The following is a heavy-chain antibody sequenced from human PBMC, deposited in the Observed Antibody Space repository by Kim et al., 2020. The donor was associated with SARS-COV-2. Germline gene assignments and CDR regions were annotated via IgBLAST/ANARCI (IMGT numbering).Heavy chain of an antibody. CDR2: IIPIFGTA. CDR1: GGTFSSYA. Sequence: SVKVSCKASGGTFSSYAISWVRQARGQGLEWMGGIIPIFGTANYAQKFQGRVTITADESTSTAYMELSSLRSEDTAVYYCARKVREDGYNYRVGLYYFDYWGQGTLVTVSS. J-gene: IGHJ4*02. D-gene: IGHD5-12*01. CDR3: ARKVREDGYNYRVGLYYFDY. V-gene: IGHV1-69*13.